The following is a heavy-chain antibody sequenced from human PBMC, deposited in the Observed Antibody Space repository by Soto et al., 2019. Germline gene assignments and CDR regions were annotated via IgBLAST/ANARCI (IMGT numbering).Heavy chain of an antibody. D-gene: IGHD3-9*01. J-gene: IGHJ6*02. CDR1: GFTFSTFA. CDR3: ARSTYYDILTGSYYYYAMDV. CDR2: ISGSGGTT. V-gene: IGHV3-23*01. Sequence: PGGSLRLSCAASGFTFSTFAMSWVRQAPGKGMEWVSAISGSGGTTYNADSVKGRFTISRDNSNNTLYLHMNNLRAEDTAVYYCARSTYYDILTGSYYYYAMDVWGQGTTVTVSS.